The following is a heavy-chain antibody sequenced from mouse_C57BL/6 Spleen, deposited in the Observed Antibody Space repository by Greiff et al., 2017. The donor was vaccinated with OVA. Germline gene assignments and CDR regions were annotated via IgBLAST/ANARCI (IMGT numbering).Heavy chain of an antibody. V-gene: IGHV1-82*01. CDR2: IYPGDGDT. Sequence: QVQLQQSGPELVKPGASVKISCKASGYAFSSSWMNWVKQRPGKGLEWIGRIYPGDGDTNYNGKFKGKATLTADKSSSTAYMQLSSLTSEDSAVYFCARWRVYYDYDGNFDYWGQGTTLTVSS. CDR1: GYAFSSSW. CDR3: ARWRVYYDYDGNFDY. D-gene: IGHD2-4*01. J-gene: IGHJ2*01.